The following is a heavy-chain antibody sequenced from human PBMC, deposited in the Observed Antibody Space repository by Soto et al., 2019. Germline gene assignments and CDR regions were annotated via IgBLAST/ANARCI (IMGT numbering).Heavy chain of an antibody. CDR1: GFTFSSYG. Sequence: QVQLVESGGGVVQPGRSLRLSCAASGFTFSSYGMHWVRQAPGKGLEWVAVISYDGSNKYYADSVKGRFTISRDNSKNTLYLQMNRLRAEDTAVYYCARGKTYYYDSSGYRIFDYWGQGTLVTVSS. CDR3: ARGKTYYYDSSGYRIFDY. D-gene: IGHD3-22*01. J-gene: IGHJ4*02. CDR2: ISYDGSNK. V-gene: IGHV3-30*03.